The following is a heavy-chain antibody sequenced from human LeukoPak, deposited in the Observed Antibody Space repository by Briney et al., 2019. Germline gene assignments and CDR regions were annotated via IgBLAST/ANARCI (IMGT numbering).Heavy chain of an antibody. Sequence: PSETLSLTCTVSGGSITSGDYYWSWIRQPPGKGLEWIGYIYYSGSTYYNPSLKSRVTISVDRSKNQFSLKLSSVTAADTAVYYCASSNNNYDSSGYLFDYWGQGTLVTVSS. CDR1: GGSITSGDYY. CDR3: ASSNNNYDSSGYLFDY. V-gene: IGHV4-30-4*08. CDR2: IYYSGST. D-gene: IGHD3-22*01. J-gene: IGHJ4*02.